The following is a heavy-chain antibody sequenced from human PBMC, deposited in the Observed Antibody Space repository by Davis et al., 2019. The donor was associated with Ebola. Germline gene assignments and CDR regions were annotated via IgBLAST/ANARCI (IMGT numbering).Heavy chain of an antibody. Sequence: GESLKISCAASGFTFSSNWMHWVRQAPGKGLVWVSRTNSDGSITSYADSVKGRFTISRDNAKNTLYLQMNSLRVEDTAVYYCARDYRHGVDYWGQGTLVTVSS. CDR3: ARDYRHGVDY. D-gene: IGHD2-8*01. J-gene: IGHJ4*02. V-gene: IGHV3-74*01. CDR1: GFTFSSNW. CDR2: TNSDGSIT.